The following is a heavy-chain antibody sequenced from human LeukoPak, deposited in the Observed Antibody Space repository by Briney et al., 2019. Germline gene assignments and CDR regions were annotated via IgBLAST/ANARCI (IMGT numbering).Heavy chain of an antibody. Sequence: SQTLSLTCTVSGGSISSGSYYWSWIRQPPGKGLEWIGYIYYSGSTYYNPSLKSRVTISLDTSKNQFSLKLSSVTAADTAVYYCASLTTVTTRPFGWFDPWGQGTLVTVSS. D-gene: IGHD4-17*01. CDR1: GGSISSGSYY. CDR2: IYYSGST. CDR3: ASLTTVTTRPFGWFDP. V-gene: IGHV4-30-4*08. J-gene: IGHJ5*02.